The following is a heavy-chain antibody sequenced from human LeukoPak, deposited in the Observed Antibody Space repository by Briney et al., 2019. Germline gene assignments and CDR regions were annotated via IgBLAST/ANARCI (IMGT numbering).Heavy chain of an antibody. Sequence: GGSLRLSCSVSGFTFSSFTMNWVRQAPGKGLEWISSISRAATTIYYADSVKGRFTIFRDNGRNSLSLQMNSLRSEDTALYFCARDLGSGDHGLLVWGRGTLVTVSS. V-gene: IGHV3-48*01. D-gene: IGHD3-10*01. CDR1: GFTFSSFT. J-gene: IGHJ4*02. CDR3: ARDLGSGDHGLLV. CDR2: ISRAATTI.